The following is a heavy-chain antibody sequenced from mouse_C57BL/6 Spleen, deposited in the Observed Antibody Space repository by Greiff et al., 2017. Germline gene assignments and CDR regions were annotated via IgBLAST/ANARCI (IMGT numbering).Heavy chain of an antibody. CDR3: AKNWDGNYMDY. CDR1: GYTFTSYT. J-gene: IGHJ2*01. CDR2: INPSSGYT. V-gene: IGHV1-4*01. Sequence: QVQLQQSGAELARPGASVKMSCKASGYTFTSYTMHWVKQRPGQGLEWIGYINPSSGYTKYNQKFKDKATLTADKSSSTAYMQLCSLTSEDYAVYYCAKNWDGNYMDYWGQGTTLTVSS. D-gene: IGHD4-1*01.